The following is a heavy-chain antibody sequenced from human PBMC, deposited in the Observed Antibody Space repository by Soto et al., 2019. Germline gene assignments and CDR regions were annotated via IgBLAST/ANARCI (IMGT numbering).Heavy chain of an antibody. CDR2: ISYDGSNK. J-gene: IGHJ6*02. Sequence: QVQLVESGGGVVQPGRSLRLSCAASGFTFSSYGMHWVRQAPGKGLEWVAVISYDGSNKYYADSVKGRFTISRDNSKNPLYLQMNSLGAEDTAVCYCAKDSPYGMDVWGQGTTVTVSS. V-gene: IGHV3-30*18. CDR3: AKDSPYGMDV. CDR1: GFTFSSYG.